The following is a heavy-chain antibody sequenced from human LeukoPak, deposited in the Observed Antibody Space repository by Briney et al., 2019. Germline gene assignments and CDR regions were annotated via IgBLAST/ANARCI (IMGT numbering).Heavy chain of an antibody. CDR3: ARGEGGGSCYNN. CDR1: GGSFSGYY. D-gene: IGHD2-15*01. J-gene: IGHJ4*02. V-gene: IGHV4-34*01. CDR2: IHHSGDT. Sequence: SETLSLTCAAYGGSFSGYYWSWIRQPPGKGLEWIGEIHHSGDTNHNPSLKSRVTISLDTSKNQFSLKLNSVTAADTATYYCARGEGGGSCYNNWGQGTQVTVSS.